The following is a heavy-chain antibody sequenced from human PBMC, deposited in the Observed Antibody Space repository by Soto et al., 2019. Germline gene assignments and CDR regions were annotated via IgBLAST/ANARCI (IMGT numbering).Heavy chain of an antibody. CDR1: GFSFGNYW. CDR3: VQRECSSGRCGL. Sequence: GRSLRLSCTASGFSFGNYWMIWVRQAPGKGLEWVANIKQDGGERDYVDSVKGRFTVSRDNYKKSLYLQMNSLRAEDTALYYCVQRECSSGRCGLWGQGTLVTVSS. CDR2: IKQDGGER. V-gene: IGHV3-7*05. D-gene: IGHD2-15*01. J-gene: IGHJ4*02.